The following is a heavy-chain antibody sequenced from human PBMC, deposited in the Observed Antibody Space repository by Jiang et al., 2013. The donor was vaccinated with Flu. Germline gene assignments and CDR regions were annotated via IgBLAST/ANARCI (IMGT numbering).Heavy chain of an antibody. V-gene: IGHV4-59*01. J-gene: IGHJ6*04. CDR1: GGSISSYY. CDR3: ARGSFGGVIPWYYGMDV. D-gene: IGHD3-16*02. Sequence: GLVKPSETLSLTCTVSGGSISSYYWSWIRQPPGKGLEWIGYIYYSGSTNYNPSLKSRVTISVDTSKNQFSLKLSSVTAADTAVYYCARGSFGGVIPWYYGMDVWGKGTTVTVSS. CDR2: IYYSGST.